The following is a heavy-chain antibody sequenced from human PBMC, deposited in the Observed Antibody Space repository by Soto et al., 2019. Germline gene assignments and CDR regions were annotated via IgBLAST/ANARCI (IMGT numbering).Heavy chain of an antibody. Sequence: PSETLSLTCTVSGGSISSGGYYWSWIRQHPGKGLEWIGYIYYSGSTYYNPSLKSRVTISVDTSKNQFSLKLSSVTAADTAVYYCARAFREYDYIWGSYRPYYFDYWGQGTLVTVSS. J-gene: IGHJ4*02. D-gene: IGHD3-16*02. CDR3: ARAFREYDYIWGSYRPYYFDY. CDR1: GGSISSGGYY. V-gene: IGHV4-31*03. CDR2: IYYSGST.